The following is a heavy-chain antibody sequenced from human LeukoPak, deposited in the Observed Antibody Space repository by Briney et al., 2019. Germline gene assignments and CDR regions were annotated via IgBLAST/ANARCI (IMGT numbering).Heavy chain of an antibody. CDR2: IYSGGST. CDR3: ARDPTGSYYKWLDP. CDR1: GFTVSSNY. J-gene: IGHJ5*02. D-gene: IGHD1-26*01. Sequence: GGSLRLSCAVSGFTVSSNYMSWFRQAPAKGLEWVSIIYSGGSTDYAASVKDRFTISRGNSKNTVYPQMNSLRAEDTAVYYCARDPTGSYYKWLDPWGQGTLVTVSS. V-gene: IGHV3-53*01.